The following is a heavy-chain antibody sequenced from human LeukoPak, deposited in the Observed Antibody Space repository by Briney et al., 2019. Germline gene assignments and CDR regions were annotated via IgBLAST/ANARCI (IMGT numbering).Heavy chain of an antibody. CDR3: ALLDYYGSGSYQLFDH. CDR2: ISAYNGNT. CDR1: GYAFTSYG. V-gene: IGHV1-18*01. Sequence: ASVKVSCKASGYAFTSYGISWVRQAPGQGLEWMGWISAYNGNTNYAQKLQGRVTMTTDTSTSTAYMELRSLRSDDTAVYYCALLDYYGSGSYQLFDHWGQGTLVTVSS. D-gene: IGHD3-10*01. J-gene: IGHJ4*02.